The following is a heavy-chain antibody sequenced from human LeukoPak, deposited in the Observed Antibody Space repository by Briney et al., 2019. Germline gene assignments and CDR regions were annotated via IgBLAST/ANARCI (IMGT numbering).Heavy chain of an antibody. D-gene: IGHD5-24*01. J-gene: IGHJ4*02. CDR1: GFTFSNYD. V-gene: IGHV4-39*01. CDR3: ARHVRSRDGYTMGGDY. CDR2: IYYSGST. Sequence: GSLRLSCAASGFTFSNYDMNWVRQPPGKGLEWIGSIYYSGSTYYNPSLKSRVTISVDTSKNQFSLKLSSVTAADTAVYYCARHVRSRDGYTMGGDYWGQGTLVTVSS.